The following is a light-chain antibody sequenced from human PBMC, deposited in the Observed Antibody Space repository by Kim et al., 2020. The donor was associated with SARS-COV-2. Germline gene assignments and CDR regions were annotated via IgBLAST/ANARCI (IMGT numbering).Light chain of an antibody. V-gene: IGKV1-39*01. J-gene: IGKJ1*01. Sequence: ASVGDRVTITCRASQSISKYSNWYQQKPGKAPTLLIYAASNLQSGVPSRFSGSGSGTDFTLTMSSLQPEDFVTYYCQQSYSTPRTFGQGTKVDIK. CDR1: QSISKY. CDR2: AAS. CDR3: QQSYSTPRT.